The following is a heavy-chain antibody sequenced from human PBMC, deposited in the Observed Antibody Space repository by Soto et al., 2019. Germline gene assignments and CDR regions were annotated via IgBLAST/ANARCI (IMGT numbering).Heavy chain of an antibody. CDR1: GYSFTIYW. CDR3: ARQFYYGSSGYPPYYYYGMDV. CDR2: IYPGDSDT. J-gene: IGHJ6*02. D-gene: IGHD3-22*01. V-gene: IGHV5-51*01. Sequence: LGESLKISCNGSGYSFTIYWIGLVLQMPGKGLDWTWIIYPGDSDTRYSPSFQGQVTISADKSISTAYLQWSSLKASDTAMYYCARQFYYGSSGYPPYYYYGMDVWGQGTTVTVSS.